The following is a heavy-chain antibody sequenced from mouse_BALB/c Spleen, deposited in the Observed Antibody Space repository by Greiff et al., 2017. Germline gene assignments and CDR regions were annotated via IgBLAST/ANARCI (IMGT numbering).Heavy chain of an antibody. Sequence: VQLLQSGAELVKPGASVKLSCTASGFNIKDIYMHWVQQSPEQGLEWIGWIDPANGNTKYDTKFQGKATITADTSSNTAYLQLSSLTSEDTAVYYCARAGNYPYYAMDYWGQGTSVTVSS. CDR2: IDPANGNT. CDR1: GFNIKDIY. J-gene: IGHJ4*01. V-gene: IGHV14-3*02. D-gene: IGHD2-1*01. CDR3: ARAGNYPYYAMDY.